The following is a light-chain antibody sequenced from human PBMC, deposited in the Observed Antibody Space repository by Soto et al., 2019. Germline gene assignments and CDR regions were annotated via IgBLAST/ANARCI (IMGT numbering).Light chain of an antibody. V-gene: IGKV1-39*01. CDR1: QSISSY. J-gene: IGKJ1*01. Sequence: DIQMTQPPSSLSASVGDRVTITCRASQSISSYLNWYQQKPGKAPKLLIYAASSLQSGVPSRFSGSGSGTDFTLTISSLQPEDFATYYCQQSYSTFLWTFGQGTKVDIK. CDR2: AAS. CDR3: QQSYSTFLWT.